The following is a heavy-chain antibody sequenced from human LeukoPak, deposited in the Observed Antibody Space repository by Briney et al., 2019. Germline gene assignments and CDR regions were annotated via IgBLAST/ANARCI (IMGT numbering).Heavy chain of an antibody. CDR2: INPNSGGT. Sequence: ASVKVSCKASGYIFTGYYMHWVRQAPGQGLEWMGWINPNSGGTNYAQKFRDRVTMTRDTSTSTVYMELRSLRSEDTAVYSCVREESGGYFDYWGQGTLVSVSS. CDR1: GYIFTGYY. V-gene: IGHV1-2*02. D-gene: IGHD2-8*02. CDR3: VREESGGYFDY. J-gene: IGHJ4*02.